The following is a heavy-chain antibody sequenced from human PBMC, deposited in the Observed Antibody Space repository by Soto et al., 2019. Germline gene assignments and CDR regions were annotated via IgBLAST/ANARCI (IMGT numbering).Heavy chain of an antibody. Sequence: GGSLRLSCAASGFTFSSYGMHWVRQAPGKGLEWVAVISYDGSNKYYADSVKGRFTISRDNSKNTLYLQMNSLRAEDTAVYYCAAAPGGYWTYWGQGTLVTVSS. D-gene: IGHD5-12*01. CDR1: GFTFSSYG. CDR3: AAAPGGYWTY. J-gene: IGHJ4*02. CDR2: ISYDGSNK. V-gene: IGHV3-30*03.